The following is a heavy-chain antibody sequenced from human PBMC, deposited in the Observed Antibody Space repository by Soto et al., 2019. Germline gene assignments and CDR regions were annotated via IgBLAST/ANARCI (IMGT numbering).Heavy chain of an antibody. CDR1: GFIFSSHA. D-gene: IGHD3-3*01. Sequence: GGSLRLSCGVSGFIFSSHAMSWVRQASGRGLESVSGISGSGGPTFYADSVKGWFTISRDNSKKTLYLQMNGLRAEDTAVYYCARTPYDFWSPGQFYFDHWGQGTLVTVSS. CDR2: ISGSGGPT. CDR3: ARTPYDFWSPGQFYFDH. V-gene: IGHV3-23*01. J-gene: IGHJ4*02.